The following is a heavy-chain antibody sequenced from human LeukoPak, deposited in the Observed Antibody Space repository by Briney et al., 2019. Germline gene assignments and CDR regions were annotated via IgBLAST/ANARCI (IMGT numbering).Heavy chain of an antibody. D-gene: IGHD2-15*01. J-gene: IGHJ5*02. CDR2: IFYSGST. CDR3: ARAGYCSGGSCYGYDP. Sequence: SQTLSRTCTVSGGSISSGGYYWSWIRQHPGKGLEWIGYIFYSGSTYYNPSLKSRVTISVDTSKNQFSLKLSSVTAADTAVYYCARAGYCSGGSCYGYDPWGQGTLVTASS. CDR1: GGSISSGGYY. V-gene: IGHV4-31*03.